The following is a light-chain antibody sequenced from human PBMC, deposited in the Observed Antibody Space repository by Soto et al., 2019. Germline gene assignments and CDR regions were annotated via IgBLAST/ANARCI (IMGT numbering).Light chain of an antibody. V-gene: IGKV1-9*01. CDR3: QQLNSYPLT. CDR1: QGISSY. J-gene: IGKJ4*01. CDR2: AAS. Sequence: DIQLTQSPSSLSASVGDRVTITCRASQGISSYLAWYQQKPGKAPKLLIYAASTLQSGVPSRFSGSESGTEFTLTISSLQPEDFATYYCQQLNSYPLTFGGGTKVDIK.